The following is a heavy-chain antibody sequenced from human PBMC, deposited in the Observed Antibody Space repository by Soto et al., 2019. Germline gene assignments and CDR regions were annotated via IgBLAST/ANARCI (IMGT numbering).Heavy chain of an antibody. Sequence: SDTLSLTSIVSGGPLSSNYWSCVRRPAGKGVAWIWRINTSGSSSYNPSLKSLVTMSVDTSKNQFSLNMNSVTAADTAVYYCARNWSYWGRGILVPVSS. V-gene: IGHV4-4*07. CDR1: GGPLSSNY. CDR3: ARNWSY. CDR2: INTSGSS. J-gene: IGHJ4*02.